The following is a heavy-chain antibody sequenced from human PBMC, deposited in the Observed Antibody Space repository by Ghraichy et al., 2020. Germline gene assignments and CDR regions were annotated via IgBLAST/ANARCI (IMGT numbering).Heavy chain of an antibody. V-gene: IGHV4-31*03. CDR1: GGSISSGGYY. Sequence: SETLSLTCTVSGGSISSGGYYWSWIRQHPGKGLEWIGYIYYSGSTYYNPSLKSRVTISVDTSKNQFSLKLSSVTAADTAVYYCARASLPDYYGMDVWGQGTTVTVSS. J-gene: IGHJ6*02. CDR2: IYYSGST. CDR3: ARASLPDYYGMDV.